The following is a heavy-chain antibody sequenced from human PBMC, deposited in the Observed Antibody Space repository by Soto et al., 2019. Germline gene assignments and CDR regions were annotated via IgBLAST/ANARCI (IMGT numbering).Heavy chain of an antibody. J-gene: IGHJ5*02. Sequence: GGSLRLSCVGSGFTFSNSEINWVRQAPGKGLEWISYIRHSAHIYYADAVKGRFTIYRDNAKNSVYLQMNSLRVEDTAVYYCARGPYRNTYNWFDSWGQGTLVTVSS. V-gene: IGHV3-48*03. CDR1: GFTFSNSE. CDR3: ARGPYRNTYNWFDS. D-gene: IGHD5-12*01. CDR2: IRHSAHI.